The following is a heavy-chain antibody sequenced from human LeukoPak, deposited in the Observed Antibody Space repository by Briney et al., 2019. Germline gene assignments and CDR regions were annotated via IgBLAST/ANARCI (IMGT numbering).Heavy chain of an antibody. D-gene: IGHD3-10*01. V-gene: IGHV3-7*01. CDR2: IKQDGSEK. CDR1: GFTFSSYG. J-gene: IGHJ5*02. CDR3: ARDRFPYGSGSYYNQFDP. Sequence: GGSLRLSCAASGFTFSSYGMHWVRQAPGKGLEWVANIKQDGSEKYYVDSVKGRFTISRDNAKNSLYLQMNSLRAEDTAVYYCARDRFPYGSGSYYNQFDPWGQGTLVTVSS.